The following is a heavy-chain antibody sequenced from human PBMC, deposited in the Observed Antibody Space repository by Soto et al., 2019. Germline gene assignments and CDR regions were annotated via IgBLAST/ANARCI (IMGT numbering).Heavy chain of an antibody. J-gene: IGHJ4*02. CDR3: TRGPRSTSTGTGAF. D-gene: IGHD1-1*01. V-gene: IGHV3-74*01. Sequence: LRLSCAASGFAFSMYWMHWVRQVPGRGPEWVSRINDDGSSTNYADSVKGRFTISRDNAKNTLYLQMNDLRAEDTAVYYCTRGPRSTSTGTGAFWGQGTLVTVSS. CDR1: GFAFSMYW. CDR2: INDDGSST.